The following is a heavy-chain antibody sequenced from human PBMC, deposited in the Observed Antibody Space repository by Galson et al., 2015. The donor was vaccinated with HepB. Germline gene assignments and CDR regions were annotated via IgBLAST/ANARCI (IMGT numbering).Heavy chain of an antibody. V-gene: IGHV1-46*01. J-gene: IGHJ4*02. CDR2: ISPSGDYT. D-gene: IGHD3-3*01. CDR1: GYTFTNYY. CDR3: AKDCTYDFWSGYSPPGFDY. Sequence: SVKVSCKASGYTFTNYYMHWVRQAPGQGLEWMGIISPSGDYTTYAQRFQGRVTMTKDTSTTTVYMDLSSLRSEDTAVYYCAKDCTYDFWSGYSPPGFDYWGQGTLVTVSS.